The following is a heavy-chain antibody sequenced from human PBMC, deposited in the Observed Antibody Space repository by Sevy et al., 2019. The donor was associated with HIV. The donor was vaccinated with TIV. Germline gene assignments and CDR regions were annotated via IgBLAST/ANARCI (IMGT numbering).Heavy chain of an antibody. CDR1: GYSFTSHW. V-gene: IGHV5-51*01. Sequence: GESLKISCEGSGYSFTSHWIGWVRHMPGKGLEWMGIIYPDDSETRYSPSFQGQVTFSADKSISTAYLQWSSLKPSDTAMYYCATSRSGYFDSSGYYIYWGQGTMVTVSS. D-gene: IGHD3-22*01. J-gene: IGHJ4*02. CDR2: IYPDDSET. CDR3: ATSRSGYFDSSGYYIY.